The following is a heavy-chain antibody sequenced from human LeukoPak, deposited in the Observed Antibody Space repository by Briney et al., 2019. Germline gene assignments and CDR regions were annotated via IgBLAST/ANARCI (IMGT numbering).Heavy chain of an antibody. V-gene: IGHV3-7*03. Sequence: HPGGSLRLSCAASGFTFSNYWMGWVRQAPGKGLEWVANIKQDGSEKRYVDPVKGRFTISRDNAKNSLYLQMNSLRAEDTAVYYCARDGSGAFDIWGQGTMVTVSS. CDR1: GFTFSNYW. J-gene: IGHJ3*02. D-gene: IGHD3-10*01. CDR2: IKQDGSEK. CDR3: ARDGSGAFDI.